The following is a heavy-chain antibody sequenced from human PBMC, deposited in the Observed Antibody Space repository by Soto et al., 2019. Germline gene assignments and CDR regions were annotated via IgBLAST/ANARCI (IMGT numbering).Heavy chain of an antibody. CDR1: GDSFNNDG. J-gene: IGHJ6*02. D-gene: IGHD3-9*01. CDR3: ARGALLDWHNYFALDV. V-gene: IGHV1-69*06. Sequence: QVQLVQSGAEVKKPGSSVKVSCKASGDSFNNDGVNWVRKPPGQGLEGLGGIIPHFGPAKYPQKFQGRATITADTPTNTVFMELLSLTSDDTAIYYCARGALLDWHNYFALDVWGQGTSVTVSS. CDR2: IIPHFGPA.